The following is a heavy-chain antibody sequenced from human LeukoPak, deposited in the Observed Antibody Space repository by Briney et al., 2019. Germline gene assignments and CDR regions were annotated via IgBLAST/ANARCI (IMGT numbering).Heavy chain of an antibody. Sequence: PSETLSLTCTVSGGSINNYYWSWIRQPPGKGLEWIGYIFDNGNTNYNPSLKSQVTISLDTSKNQFSLKLSSVTAADTAVYYCARARYYYGHYFDYWGQGTLVTVSS. V-gene: IGHV4-59*01. CDR3: ARARYYYGHYFDY. CDR2: IFDNGNT. CDR1: GGSINNYY. J-gene: IGHJ4*02. D-gene: IGHD3-10*01.